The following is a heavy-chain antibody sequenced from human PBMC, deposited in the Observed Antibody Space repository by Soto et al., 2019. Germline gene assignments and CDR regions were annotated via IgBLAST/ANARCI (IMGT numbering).Heavy chain of an antibody. Sequence: ESGGGVVQPGRSLRLSCAASGFTFSSYGMHWVRQAPGKGLEWVAVISYDGSNKYYADSVKGRFTISRDNSKNTLYLQMNSLRAEDTAVYYCAKARSVGDYVWGSYRYTGAASDYWGQGTLVTVSS. CDR1: GFTFSSYG. D-gene: IGHD3-16*02. J-gene: IGHJ4*02. V-gene: IGHV3-30*18. CDR2: ISYDGSNK. CDR3: AKARSVGDYVWGSYRYTGAASDY.